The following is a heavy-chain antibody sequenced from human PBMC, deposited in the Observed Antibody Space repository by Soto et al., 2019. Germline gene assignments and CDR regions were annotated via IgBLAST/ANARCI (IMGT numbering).Heavy chain of an antibody. Sequence: LGGSLRLSCAASGFTFSSYGMHWVRQAPGKGLEWVAVISYDGSNKYYADSVKGRFTISRDNSKNTLYPQMSSLRAEDTAVYYCASELVALARRVLDDRCQGPLVSLSS. V-gene: IGHV3-30*03. CDR2: ISYDGSNK. J-gene: IGHJ4*02. D-gene: IGHD5-12*01. CDR3: ASELVALARRVLDD. CDR1: GFTFSSYG.